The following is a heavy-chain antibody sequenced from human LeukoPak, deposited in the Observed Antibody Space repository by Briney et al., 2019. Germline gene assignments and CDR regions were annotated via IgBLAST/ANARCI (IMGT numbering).Heavy chain of an antibody. CDR1: GGTFSSYA. J-gene: IGHJ5*02. CDR3: ARGGEYDFWSGYINWFDP. CDR2: IIPIFGTA. D-gene: IGHD3-3*01. Sequence: SVKVSCKASGGTFSSYAISWVRQAPGQGLEWMGRIIPIFGTANYAQKFQGRVTITTDESTGTAYMELSSLRSEDTAVYYCARGGEYDFWSGYINWFDPWGQGTLVTVSS. V-gene: IGHV1-69*05.